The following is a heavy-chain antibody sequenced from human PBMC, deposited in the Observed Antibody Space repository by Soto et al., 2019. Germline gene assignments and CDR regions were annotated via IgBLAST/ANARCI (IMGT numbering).Heavy chain of an antibody. CDR3: ARGGGSTKVDY. CDR2: TSNSGST. D-gene: IGHD2-2*01. J-gene: IGHJ4*02. Sequence: QVQLQESGPGLVKPSQTLSLTCTVSGGSITSSGYYWSWIRQHPGEGLEWIGFTSNSGSTSYNPSLQSRVTISVDTSSNQFSLNLNSVTAADTAVYYCARGGGSTKVDYWGQGTLVTVSP. V-gene: IGHV4-31*03. CDR1: GGSITSSGYY.